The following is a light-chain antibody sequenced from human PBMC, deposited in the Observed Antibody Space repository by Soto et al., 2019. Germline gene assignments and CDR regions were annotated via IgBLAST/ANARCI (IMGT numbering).Light chain of an antibody. V-gene: IGKV1-39*01. CDR2: AAS. CDR3: QQSYSRGT. J-gene: IGKJ1*01. Sequence: EIQMTQSPASLSASVGYRVTITCRASQSISSHLSWYQQKPGKAPKLLIYAASRLQSVVPSRFSGSRCGADFTLTISSLQPEDFATYCCQQSYSRGTFGQGTKVDIK. CDR1: QSISSH.